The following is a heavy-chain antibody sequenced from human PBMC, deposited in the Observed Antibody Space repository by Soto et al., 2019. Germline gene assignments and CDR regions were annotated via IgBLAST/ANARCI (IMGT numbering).Heavy chain of an antibody. D-gene: IGHD3-10*02. CDR3: VRHVHPGTNHFDF. J-gene: IGHJ4*02. CDR1: GGSISCYD. V-gene: IGHV4-59*01. CDR2: IYYSGST. Sequence: SETLSLTCTVAGGSISCYDWSWIRQPPGKGLEWIGYIYYSGSTNYNPSLKRRVTISVDTSKNQFSLKLSSVTAADTAVYYCVRHVHPGTNHFDFWREGTLVIV.